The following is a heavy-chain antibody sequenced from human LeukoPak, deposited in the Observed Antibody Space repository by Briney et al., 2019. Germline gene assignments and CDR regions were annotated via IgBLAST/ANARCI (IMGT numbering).Heavy chain of an antibody. V-gene: IGHV4-59*11. CDR3: ARDRRGYATAFDI. D-gene: IGHD5-12*01. CDR1: GGSINSHY. Sequence: PSETLSLTCTVSGGSINSHYWSWIRQPPGKGLEWIGYIYYSGSTNYNPSLKSRVTISVDTSKHQFSLNLSSVTTADTAVYYCARDRRGYATAFDIWGRGTMVTVFS. J-gene: IGHJ3*02. CDR2: IYYSGST.